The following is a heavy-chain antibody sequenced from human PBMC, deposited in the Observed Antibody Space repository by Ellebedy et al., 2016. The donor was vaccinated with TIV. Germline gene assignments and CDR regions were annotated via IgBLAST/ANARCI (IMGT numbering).Heavy chain of an antibody. CDR1: GYTFISYG. V-gene: IGHV1-18*01. CDR2: ISAYNGNT. J-gene: IGHJ4*02. D-gene: IGHD6-13*01. CDR3: AKVYPSSTMTAGDS. Sequence: ASVKVSCXASGYTFISYGISWVRQAPGQGLEWMGWISAYNGNTNYAQNLQGRVTMTTDTSTSTAYMELRSPRSDDTAVYYCAKVYPSSTMTAGDSWGQGTLVTVSS.